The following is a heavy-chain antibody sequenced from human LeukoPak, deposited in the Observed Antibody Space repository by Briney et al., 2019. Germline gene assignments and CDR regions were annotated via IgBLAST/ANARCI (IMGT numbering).Heavy chain of an antibody. CDR1: GGSISSYY. CDR2: IYNSGST. J-gene: IGHJ4*02. D-gene: IGHD6-13*01. V-gene: IGHV4-59*01. Sequence: PSETLSLTCTVSGGSISSYYWSWIRQPPGKGLEWIGYIYNSGSTNYNPSLGSRITISVDTSKNQFSLKLSSVTAADTAVYYCARKTSRSWCFDYWGQGTLVTVSS. CDR3: ARKTSRSWCFDY.